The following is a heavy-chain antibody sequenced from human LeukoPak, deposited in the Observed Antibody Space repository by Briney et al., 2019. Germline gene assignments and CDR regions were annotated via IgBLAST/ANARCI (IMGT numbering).Heavy chain of an antibody. CDR1: GFTFSSYA. D-gene: IGHD6-13*01. Sequence: GSLRLSCTASGFTFSSYAIHWVRQAPGKGLEWVTLISYEGSSKYYADSVRGRFIISRDNSKNTLFLQMNSLRTEDTAVYYCAREISTSSSWYGDDAFDIWGQGTMVTV. CDR2: ISYEGSSK. CDR3: AREISTSSSWYGDDAFDI. J-gene: IGHJ3*02. V-gene: IGHV3-30-3*01.